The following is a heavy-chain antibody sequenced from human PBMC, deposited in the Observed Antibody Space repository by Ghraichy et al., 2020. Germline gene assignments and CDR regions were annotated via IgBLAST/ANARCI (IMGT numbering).Heavy chain of an antibody. J-gene: IGHJ6*02. CDR2: IDHRGST. Sequence: GSLRLSCAVYGGSFSGYYWTWIRQPPGKGLECIGEIDHRGSTNHNPSLRSRVTISINTSKNQFSLKLSYVTAADTAGYYCARATISDGMDVWGQGTTVTVSS. V-gene: IGHV4-34*01. CDR1: GGSFSGYY. D-gene: IGHD5-12*01. CDR3: ARATISDGMDV.